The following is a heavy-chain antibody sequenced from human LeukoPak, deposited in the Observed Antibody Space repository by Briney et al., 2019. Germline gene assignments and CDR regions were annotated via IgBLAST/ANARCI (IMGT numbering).Heavy chain of an antibody. J-gene: IGHJ4*02. CDR2: IRYDGSNK. CDR3: ARDPGDAGNQDY. CDR1: GFTFSSYG. V-gene: IGHV3-30*02. Sequence: GGSLRLSCAASGFTFSSYGMHWVRQAPGKGLEWVAFIRYDGSNKYYADSVKGRFTISRDNSKNTLYLQMNSLRAEDTAVYYCARDPGDAGNQDYWGQGTLVTVSS. D-gene: IGHD1-14*01.